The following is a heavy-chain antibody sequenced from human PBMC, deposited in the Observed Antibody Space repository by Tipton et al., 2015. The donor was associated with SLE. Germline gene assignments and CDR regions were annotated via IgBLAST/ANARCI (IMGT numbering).Heavy chain of an antibody. J-gene: IGHJ6*02. CDR2: IIPIFGSA. D-gene: IGHD2-15*01. CDR1: GYTLANYA. CDR3: ARGIVVVVATSHYYYGMDV. Sequence: SGPEVKKPGASVRISCKASGYTLANYAMNWVRQAPGQGLEWMGGIIPIFGSATYAQKFQGRVTITADESTSTAYMELSSLRSEDTAVYYCARGIVVVVATSHYYYGMDVWGQGTTVTVSS. V-gene: IGHV1-69*13.